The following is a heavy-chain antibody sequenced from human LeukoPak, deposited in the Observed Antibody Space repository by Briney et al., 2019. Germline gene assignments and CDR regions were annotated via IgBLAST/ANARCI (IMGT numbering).Heavy chain of an antibody. CDR3: ARDGRITSGSYLSKLDY. J-gene: IGHJ4*02. Sequence: GASVKVSCKASGYSFSSYGISWVRQAPGQGLEWMGWISGYNGNTKDAQKLQGRVTMTTDTSTSTAYMELRSLRSDDTAVYYCARDGRITSGSYLSKLDYWGQGTLVTVSS. CDR2: ISGYNGNT. V-gene: IGHV1-18*01. D-gene: IGHD1-26*01. CDR1: GYSFSSYG.